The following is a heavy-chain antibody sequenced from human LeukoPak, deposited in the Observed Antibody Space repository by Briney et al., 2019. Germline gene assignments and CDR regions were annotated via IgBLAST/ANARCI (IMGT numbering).Heavy chain of an antibody. D-gene: IGHD2-2*01. Sequence: SVKVSCKASGGTFSSYTISWVRQAPGQGLEWMGRIIPILGIANYAQKFQGRVTITADKSTSTAYMELSSLRSEDTAVYYCARGSQLLGFDAFDIWGQGTVVTVSS. V-gene: IGHV1-69*02. CDR1: GGTFSSYT. J-gene: IGHJ3*02. CDR2: IIPILGIA. CDR3: ARGSQLLGFDAFDI.